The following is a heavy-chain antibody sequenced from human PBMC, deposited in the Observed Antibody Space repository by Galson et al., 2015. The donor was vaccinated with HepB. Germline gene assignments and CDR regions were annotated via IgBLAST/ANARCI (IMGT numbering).Heavy chain of an antibody. CDR3: ARGRDWYFDL. D-gene: IGHD3-10*01. J-gene: IGHJ2*01. Sequence: SLRLSCAASGFTFSSYAMHWVRQAPGKGLEWVTVISYDGSVKYYADSAKGRFTISRDNSKNTLYLQMNSLRAEDTAVYFCARGRDWYFDLWGRGTLVTVSS. V-gene: IGHV3-30*04. CDR1: GFTFSSYA. CDR2: ISYDGSVK.